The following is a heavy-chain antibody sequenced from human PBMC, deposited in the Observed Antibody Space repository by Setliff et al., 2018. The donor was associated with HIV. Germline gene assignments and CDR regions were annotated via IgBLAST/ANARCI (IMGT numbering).Heavy chain of an antibody. V-gene: IGHV1-2*02. D-gene: IGHD2-15*01. CDR1: GYTFTNYY. CDR3: VRGKFRAAWSLFADQYFDF. J-gene: IGHJ4*02. Sequence: ASVKVSCKASGYTFTNYYIHWVRQSPGQGLEWMGWINPNNGDTEYEQKFQGRVTMTRVTSITTVYMEVTRLRSDDTAVYYCVRGKFRAAWSLFADQYFDFWGRGTLVTVSS. CDR2: INPNNGDT.